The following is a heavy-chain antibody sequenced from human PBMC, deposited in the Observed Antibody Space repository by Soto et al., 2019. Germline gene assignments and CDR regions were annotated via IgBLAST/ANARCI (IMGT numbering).Heavy chain of an antibody. CDR3: ARVHSNFYSYYGMDV. CDR2: INHSGST. V-gene: IGHV4-34*01. Sequence: SETLSLTCAVYGGSFSGYYWSWIRQPPGKGLEWIGEINHSGSTNYNPSLKSRVTISVDTSKNQFSLKLSSVTAADTAVYYCARVHSNFYSYYGMDVWGQGTTVTVSS. CDR1: GGSFSGYY. D-gene: IGHD4-4*01. J-gene: IGHJ6*02.